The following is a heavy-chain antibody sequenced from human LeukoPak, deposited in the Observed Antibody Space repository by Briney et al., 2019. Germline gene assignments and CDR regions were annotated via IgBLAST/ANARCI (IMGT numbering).Heavy chain of an antibody. D-gene: IGHD6-19*01. CDR3: ARIETYSSGWYDAFFDY. CDR1: GGSISSSSYY. CDR2: IYHSGST. J-gene: IGHJ4*02. Sequence: KASETLSLTCIVSGGSISSSSYYWGWIRQPPGKGLEWIGSIYHSGSTYYNPSLKSRVTISVDTSKNHFSLKPTSVTAADTAVYYCARIETYSSGWYDAFFDYWGQGTLVTVSS. V-gene: IGHV4-39*02.